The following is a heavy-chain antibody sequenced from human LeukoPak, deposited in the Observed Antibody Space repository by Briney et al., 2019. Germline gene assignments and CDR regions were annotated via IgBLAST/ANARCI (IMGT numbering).Heavy chain of an antibody. CDR3: ARPRPGSSAPRYYYYMDV. CDR2: ISAYNGNT. CDR1: GYTFTSYG. Sequence: EASVKVSCKASGYTFTSYGISWVRQAPGQGLEWMGWISAYNGNTNYAQKLQGRVTMTTDTSTSTAYMELRSLRSDDTAVYYCARPRPGSSAPRYYYYMDVWGKGTTVTVSS. J-gene: IGHJ6*03. D-gene: IGHD6-6*01. V-gene: IGHV1-18*01.